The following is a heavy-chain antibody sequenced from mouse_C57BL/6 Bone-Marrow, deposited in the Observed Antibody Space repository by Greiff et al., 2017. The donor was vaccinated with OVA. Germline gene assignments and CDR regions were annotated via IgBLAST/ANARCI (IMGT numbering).Heavy chain of an antibody. D-gene: IGHD1-1*01. Sequence: VQLQQSGAELVRPGASVKLSCTASGFNIKDDYMHWVKQRPEQGLEWIGWIDPENGDTEYASKFQGKATITADTSSNTAYLQLSSLTSEDTAVYYCTGGSSSWYFDVWGTGTTVTVSS. CDR1: GFNIKDDY. CDR3: TGGSSSWYFDV. CDR2: IDPENGDT. V-gene: IGHV14-4*01. J-gene: IGHJ1*03.